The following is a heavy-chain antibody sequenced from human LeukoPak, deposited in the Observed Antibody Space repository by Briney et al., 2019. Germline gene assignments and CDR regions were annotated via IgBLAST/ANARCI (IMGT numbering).Heavy chain of an antibody. V-gene: IGHV4-59*01. CDR1: GGSISSYY. CDR2: IDNSGRT. D-gene: IGHD1-26*01. Sequence: PSETPSLTCTVSGGSISSYYWSWIRQPPGKGLEWIGYIDNSGRTNYNPSLKSRVTISVDTSKNPFSLKLSSVTAADTAVYSCARNGESYSFEYWAEGTLVTVSS. CDR3: ARNGESYSFEY. J-gene: IGHJ4*02.